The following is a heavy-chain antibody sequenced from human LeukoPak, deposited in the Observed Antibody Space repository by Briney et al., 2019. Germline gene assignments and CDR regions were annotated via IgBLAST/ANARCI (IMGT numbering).Heavy chain of an antibody. D-gene: IGHD3-16*01. CDR3: ARSLGEWLAYDY. V-gene: IGHV3-30-3*01. CDR2: ISHDGSNK. CDR1: GFTFSSYA. J-gene: IGHJ4*02. Sequence: GGSLRLSCAASGFTFSSYAMHWVRQAPGKGLEWVAVISHDGSNKYYADSVKGRFTISRDNSKNTLYLQMNSLRAEDTAVYYCARSLGEWLAYDYWGQGTLVTVSS.